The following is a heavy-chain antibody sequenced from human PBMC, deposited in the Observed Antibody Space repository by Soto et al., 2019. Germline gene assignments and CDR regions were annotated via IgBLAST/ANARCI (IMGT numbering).Heavy chain of an antibody. D-gene: IGHD6-13*01. CDR2: INHSGST. CDR1: GGSFSGYY. Sequence: SETLSLTCAVYGGSFSGYYGSWIRQPPGKGLEWIGEINHSGSTNYNPSLKSRVTISVDTSKNQFSLKLSSVTAADTAVYYCARTYSSSWSPFDYWGQGTLATVSS. J-gene: IGHJ4*02. CDR3: ARTYSSSWSPFDY. V-gene: IGHV4-34*01.